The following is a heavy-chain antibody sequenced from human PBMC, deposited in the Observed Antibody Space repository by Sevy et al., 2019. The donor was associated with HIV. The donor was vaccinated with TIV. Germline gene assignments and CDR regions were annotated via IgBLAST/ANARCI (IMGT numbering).Heavy chain of an antibody. CDR3: ARGARGTLPSYYYYPMDV. CDR1: GYRFSDYW. D-gene: IGHD1-1*01. Sequence: GESLKISCKGSGYRFSDYWIGWVRQMPGKGLEWMGIIYPGDSDTTYSPSFQGQVTISVDKSISTAYLQWTSLNASDTAMFYCARGARGTLPSYYYYPMDVWGQGTTVTVSS. CDR2: IYPGDSDT. J-gene: IGHJ6*02. V-gene: IGHV5-51*01.